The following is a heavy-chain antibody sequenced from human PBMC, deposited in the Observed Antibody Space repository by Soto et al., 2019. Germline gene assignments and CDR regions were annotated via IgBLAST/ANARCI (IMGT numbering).Heavy chain of an antibody. V-gene: IGHV4-34*01. CDR3: ARGVVVVPAATYYYYYYYMDV. D-gene: IGHD2-2*01. J-gene: IGHJ6*03. CDR2: INHRGST. Sequence: SETLSLTCAVYGGSFSGYYWSWIRQPPGTGLEWIGEINHRGSTNYNPSLKSRVTISVDTSKNQFSLKLSSVTAADTAVYYCARGVVVVPAATYYYYYYYMDVWGKGTTVTVSS. CDR1: GGSFSGYY.